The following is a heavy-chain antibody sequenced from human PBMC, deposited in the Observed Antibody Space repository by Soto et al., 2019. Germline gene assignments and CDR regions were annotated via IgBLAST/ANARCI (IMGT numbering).Heavy chain of an antibody. CDR1: GFTFSSYA. V-gene: IGHV3-30-3*01. CDR3: ASPPGGYDSMFTYYYYGMDV. J-gene: IGHJ6*02. Sequence: GGSLGLSCAASGFTFSSYAMHWVRQAPGKGLEWVAVISYDGSNKYYADSVKGRFTISRDNSKNTLYLQMNSLRAEDTAVYYCASPPGGYDSMFTYYYYGMDVWGQGTTVTVSS. CDR2: ISYDGSNK. D-gene: IGHD5-12*01.